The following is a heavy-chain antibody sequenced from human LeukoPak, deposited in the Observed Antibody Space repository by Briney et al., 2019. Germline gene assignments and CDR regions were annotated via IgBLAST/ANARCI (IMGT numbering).Heavy chain of an antibody. D-gene: IGHD2-2*01. V-gene: IGHV1-18*01. J-gene: IGHJ3*02. CDR2: ISAYNGNT. Sequence: ASVKVSCKASGYTFTSYGISWVRQAPGQGLEWMGWISAYNGNTNYAQKLQGRVTMTTDTSTSTAYMELRSLRSDDTAVYYCARDCSSTSCYVDAFDIWGRGTMVTVSS. CDR1: GYTFTSYG. CDR3: ARDCSSTSCYVDAFDI.